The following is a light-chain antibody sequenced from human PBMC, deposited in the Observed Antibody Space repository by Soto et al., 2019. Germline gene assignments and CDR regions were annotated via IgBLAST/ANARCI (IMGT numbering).Light chain of an antibody. CDR2: GAS. CDR3: QQYNDWPRT. V-gene: IGKV3-15*01. Sequence: TQCPDTLSVPPGESATLSCSASQSVGINVAWYQQKPGQAPRLLIYGASTRATGSPDRFSASGSATEFTLTIGSLLSEDFAVYYCQQYNDWPRTFGQGTKVDIK. J-gene: IGKJ1*01. CDR1: QSVGIN.